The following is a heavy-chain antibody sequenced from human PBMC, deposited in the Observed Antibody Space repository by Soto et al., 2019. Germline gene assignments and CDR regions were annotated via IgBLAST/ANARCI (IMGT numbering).Heavy chain of an antibody. CDR2: MNPNSGNT. CDR1: GYTFTSYD. D-gene: IGHD4-17*01. V-gene: IGHV1-8*01. Sequence: QVQLVQSGAEVKKPGASVKVSCKASGYTFTSYDINWVRQATGQGLEWMGWMNPNSGNTGYAQKFQGRVTMTRNTSLSTAYMELSSLRSEDTAVYYCARESAHYGNYYYYYGMDVWGQGTTVTVSS. CDR3: ARESAHYGNYYYYYGMDV. J-gene: IGHJ6*02.